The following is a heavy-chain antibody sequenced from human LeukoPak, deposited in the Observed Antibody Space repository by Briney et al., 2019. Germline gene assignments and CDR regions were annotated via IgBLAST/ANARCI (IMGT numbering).Heavy chain of an antibody. Sequence: PGGSLRVSCAASGFTFSDYYMSWIRQAPGKGLEWVSYISSSGSTIYYADSVKGRFTISRDNAKNSLYLQMNSLRAEDTAVYYCARDSIGGGYGYGYRVYHYGMDVWGQGTTVTVSS. CDR1: GFTFSDYY. CDR3: ARDSIGGGYGYGYRVYHYGMDV. D-gene: IGHD5-18*01. V-gene: IGHV3-11*01. CDR2: ISSSGSTI. J-gene: IGHJ6*02.